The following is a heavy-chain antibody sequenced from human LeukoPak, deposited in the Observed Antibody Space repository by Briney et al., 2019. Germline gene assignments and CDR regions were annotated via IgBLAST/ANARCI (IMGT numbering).Heavy chain of an antibody. J-gene: IGHJ4*02. CDR1: GYTFTRYY. CDR3: ARPATVTNEIDY. D-gene: IGHD4-17*01. CDR2: INPNSGGT. Sequence: ASVKVSCKASGYTFTRYYMHWVRQAPGQGLEWMGWINPNSGGTNYAQKFQGRVTMTRDTSISTAYMELSRLRSDDTAVYYCARPATVTNEIDYWGQGTLVTVSS. V-gene: IGHV1-2*02.